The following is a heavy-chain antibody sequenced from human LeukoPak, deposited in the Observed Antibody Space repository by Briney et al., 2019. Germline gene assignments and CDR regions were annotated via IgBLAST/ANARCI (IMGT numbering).Heavy chain of an antibody. D-gene: IGHD3-22*01. CDR3: ARSRVVVITALGY. CDR1: GYTLTGYY. V-gene: IGHV1-2*06. CDR2: INPNSGGT. J-gene: IGHJ4*02. Sequence: ASVKVSCKASGYTLTGYYMHWVRQAPGQGLEWMGRINPNSGGTNYAQKFQGRVTMTRDTSISTAYMELSRLRSDDTAVYYCARSRVVVITALGYWGRGTLVTVSS.